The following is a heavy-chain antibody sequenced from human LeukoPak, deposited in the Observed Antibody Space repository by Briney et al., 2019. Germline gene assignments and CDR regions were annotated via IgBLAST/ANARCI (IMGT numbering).Heavy chain of an antibody. J-gene: IGHJ1*01. CDR2: IHHCGNRFKRRST. CDR3: ARNASSGFFND. CDR1: GFSISNNYY. V-gene: IGHV4-38-2*02. D-gene: IGHD6-25*01. Sequence: SETLSLTCIVSGFSISNNYYWGWIRHSPGAGLEWMGSIHHCGNRFKRRSTQYNPSLRGRVTVTADPSKNQFSLTSSSVTAADTAVYFCARNASSGFFNDWSQGTLVTV.